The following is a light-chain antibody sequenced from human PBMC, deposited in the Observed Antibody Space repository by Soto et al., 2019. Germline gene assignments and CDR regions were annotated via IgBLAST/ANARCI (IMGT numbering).Light chain of an antibody. CDR3: QQFNSFPLT. Sequence: IQLTQSPSSLSASVADRVTITCRAGLAIGSALDWYQQRPGKAPKLLLYDASNLEAGVPSRFSGSGSGTDFTLTITSLRPEDFATYYCQQFNSFPLTFGGGTKVQIK. J-gene: IGKJ4*01. V-gene: IGKV1-13*02. CDR2: DAS. CDR1: LAIGSA.